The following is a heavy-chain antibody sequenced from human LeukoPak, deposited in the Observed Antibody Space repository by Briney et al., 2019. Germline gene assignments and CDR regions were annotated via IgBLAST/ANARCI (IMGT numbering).Heavy chain of an antibody. CDR3: ARRRGCSSTSCWGNWFDP. CDR2: IYYSGST. D-gene: IGHD2-2*01. CDR1: GGSISSYY. V-gene: IGHV4-59*01. Sequence: PSETLSLTCTVSGGSISSYYWSWIRQPPGKGLEWIGYIYYSGSTNYNPSLKSRVTISVDTSKNQFSLKLSSVTAADTAVYYCARRRGCSSTSCWGNWFDPWGQGTLVTVSS. J-gene: IGHJ5*02.